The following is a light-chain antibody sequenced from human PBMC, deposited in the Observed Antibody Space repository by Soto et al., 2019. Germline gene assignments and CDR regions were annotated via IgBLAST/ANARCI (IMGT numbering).Light chain of an antibody. Sequence: EIVLTQSPGTLSLSPGERATLSCRASQSVSSSYLAWYQQIPDQAPRLLIYGASKRATGIPDRFSGSGSGTDFTLTISRMEPEDFAVYYCQQYGSSPPLTFGGGTKVEIK. J-gene: IGKJ4*01. CDR1: QSVSSSY. V-gene: IGKV3-20*01. CDR3: QQYGSSPPLT. CDR2: GAS.